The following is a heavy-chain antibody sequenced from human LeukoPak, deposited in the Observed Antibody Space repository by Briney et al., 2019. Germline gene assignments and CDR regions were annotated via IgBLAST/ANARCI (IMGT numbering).Heavy chain of an antibody. CDR3: ARAETGTFDY. J-gene: IGHJ4*02. CDR2: IIPNSGGT. D-gene: IGHD1-1*01. Sequence: ASVKVSCTASGYTFTGYYMHWVRQAPGQGLEWMGWIIPNSGGTNYAQKFQGRVTMTRDTSISTAYMELSSLRSDDTAVYYCARAETGTFDYWGQGTLVTVSS. CDR1: GYTFTGYY. V-gene: IGHV1-2*02.